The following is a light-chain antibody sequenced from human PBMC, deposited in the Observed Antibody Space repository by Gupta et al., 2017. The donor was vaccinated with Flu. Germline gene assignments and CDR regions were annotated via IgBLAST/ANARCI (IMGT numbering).Light chain of an antibody. CDR1: QSFVYSDGNTF. CDR3: KKGKHPWT. V-gene: IGKV2-30*01. Sequence: DAVMTQSPLSLPVTLGQPASISCRSSQSFVYSDGNTFLNWLQQRPGQSPRRLIDEVSNRDSGGPGRFSGSGAGTDFTLKSSRGEAEDGGVYYFKKGKHPWTFGQGTKVEIK. J-gene: IGKJ1*01. CDR2: EVS.